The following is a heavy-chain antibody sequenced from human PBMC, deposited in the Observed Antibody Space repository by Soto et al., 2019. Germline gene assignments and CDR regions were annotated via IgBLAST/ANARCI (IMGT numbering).Heavy chain of an antibody. CDR1: GGSISSGDYY. CDR2: MYYRGST. J-gene: IGHJ3*02. CDR3: ARAHRYYDSSGYYSAFDI. Sequence: QVQLQESGPGLVKPSQTLSVTCTVSGGSISSGDYYWSWIRQPPGKGLEWIGYMYYRGSTYYNPSLKSRVTISVDTSKTQFSLKMSSVTAADTAVYYCARAHRYYDSSGYYSAFDIWGQGTMVTVSS. V-gene: IGHV4-30-4*01. D-gene: IGHD3-22*01.